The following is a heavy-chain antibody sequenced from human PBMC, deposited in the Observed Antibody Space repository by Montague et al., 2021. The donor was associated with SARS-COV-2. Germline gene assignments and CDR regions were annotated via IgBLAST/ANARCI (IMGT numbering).Heavy chain of an antibody. Sequence: PALVKPTQTLTLTCTFSGFSLISDGVGVGWIRQPPGKALEWLALIFWNDDKRYNSSLKNRLTVTKDTSKNQVVLTMTNVDPLDTGTYYCAHSLLFSSLGDLDAWGQGTLVTVAS. J-gene: IGHJ5*02. D-gene: IGHD7-27*01. V-gene: IGHV2-5*01. CDR2: IFWNDDK. CDR3: AHSLLFSSLGDLDA. CDR1: GFSLISDGVG.